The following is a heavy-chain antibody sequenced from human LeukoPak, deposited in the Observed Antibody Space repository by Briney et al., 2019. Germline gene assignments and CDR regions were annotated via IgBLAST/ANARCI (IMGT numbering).Heavy chain of an antibody. CDR2: IYHSGST. CDR1: GYSISSDYY. Sequence: SETLSLTCTVSGYSISSDYYWGWIRQPPGKGLEWIGNIYHSGSTYYNASLQSRVTISIDTSKNQFSLRLNSVTAADTAMYFCVKSGGYGLIDYWGQGTLVTVSS. J-gene: IGHJ4*02. CDR3: VKSGGYGLIDY. V-gene: IGHV4-38-2*02. D-gene: IGHD1-26*01.